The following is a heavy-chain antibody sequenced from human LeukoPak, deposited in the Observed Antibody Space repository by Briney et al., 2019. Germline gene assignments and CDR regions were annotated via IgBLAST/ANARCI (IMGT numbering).Heavy chain of an antibody. D-gene: IGHD3-3*01. J-gene: IGHJ4*02. CDR1: GYTFTSCG. V-gene: IGHV1-18*01. Sequence: ASVKVSCKASGYTFTSCGISWVRQAPGQGLEWMGWISAYNGNTNYAQKLQGRVTMTTDTSTSTAYMELRSLRSDDTAVYYCARARYDFWSGYYTGDYWGQGTLVTVSS. CDR2: ISAYNGNT. CDR3: ARARYDFWSGYYTGDY.